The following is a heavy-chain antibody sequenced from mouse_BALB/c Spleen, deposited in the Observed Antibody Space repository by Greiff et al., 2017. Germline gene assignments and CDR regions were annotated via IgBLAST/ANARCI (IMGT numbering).Heavy chain of an antibody. CDR1: GYTFTSYW. V-gene: IGHV1-7*01. J-gene: IGHJ4*01. CDR3: ASSSSGYHYAMDY. Sequence: VQLKESGAELAKPGASVKMSCKASGYTFTSYWMHWVKQRPGQGLEWIGYINPSTGYTEYNQKFKDKATLTADKSSSTAYMQLSSLTSEDSAVYYCASSSSGYHYAMDYWGQGTSVTVSS. D-gene: IGHD3-1*01. CDR2: INPSTGYT.